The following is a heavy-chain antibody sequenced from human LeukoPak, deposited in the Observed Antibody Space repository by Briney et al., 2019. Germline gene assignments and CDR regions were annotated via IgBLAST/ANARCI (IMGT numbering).Heavy chain of an antibody. CDR2: IDISGSTI. Sequence: PGGSLRLSCAASGLTFSDYYMRWLRQAPGKGLEGVSYIDISGSTIYYADSVKGRFTISRDNAKNSLYLQMNSLRADDTAVYYCARDWGPYCSSTGCYSGYYYYGMDVWGQGATVTVSS. CDR1: GLTFSDYY. J-gene: IGHJ6*02. D-gene: IGHD2-2*01. V-gene: IGHV3-11*01. CDR3: ARDWGPYCSSTGCYSGYYYYGMDV.